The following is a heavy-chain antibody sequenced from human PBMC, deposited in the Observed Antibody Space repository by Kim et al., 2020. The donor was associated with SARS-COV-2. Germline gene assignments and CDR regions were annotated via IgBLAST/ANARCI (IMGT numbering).Heavy chain of an antibody. CDR2: INLSGGST. CDR1: GYTFTSYL. V-gene: IGHV1-46*01. Sequence: ASVKVSCKASGYTFTSYLIHWMRQAPGQGLEWMGVINLSGGSTRYAQKFQGRVAMTRDTSTSTVYMELSSLRSEDTAVHYCAREAAAESKNFAYWGQGNL. J-gene: IGHJ4*02. CDR3: AREAAAESKNFAY. D-gene: IGHD4-4*01.